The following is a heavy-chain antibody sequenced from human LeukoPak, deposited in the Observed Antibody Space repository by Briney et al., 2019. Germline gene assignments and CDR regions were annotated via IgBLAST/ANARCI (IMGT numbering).Heavy chain of an antibody. Sequence: PGGSLRLSCAASGFTFSTYGTHWVRQAPGKGLEWVAVISYDGSNKYYADSVKGRFTISRDNSKNTLYLQINSLRAEDTAVYYCAKDKRIYSSGWYEANFDYWGQGTLVTVSS. CDR3: AKDKRIYSSGWYEANFDY. V-gene: IGHV3-30*18. CDR1: GFTFSTYG. D-gene: IGHD6-19*01. CDR2: ISYDGSNK. J-gene: IGHJ4*02.